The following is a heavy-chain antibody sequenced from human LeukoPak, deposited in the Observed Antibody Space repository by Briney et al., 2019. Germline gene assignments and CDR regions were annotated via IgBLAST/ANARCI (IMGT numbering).Heavy chain of an antibody. J-gene: IGHJ4*02. CDR1: GFTFSSYA. CDR2: ISSNGGST. Sequence: GGSLRLSCSASGFTFSSYAMHWVRQAPGKGLEYVSAISSNGGSTYYADSVKGRFTISRDNSKNTLYLQMSSLRAEDTAVYYCARETNEMFDYWGQGTLVTVSS. D-gene: IGHD5-24*01. V-gene: IGHV3-64D*06. CDR3: ARETNEMFDY.